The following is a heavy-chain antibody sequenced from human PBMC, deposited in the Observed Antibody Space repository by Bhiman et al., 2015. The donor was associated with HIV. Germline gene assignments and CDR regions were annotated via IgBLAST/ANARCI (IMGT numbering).Heavy chain of an antibody. CDR1: GFIVSSNY. Sequence: EVQLVESGGGLVQPGGSLGLSCAASGFIVSSNYMSWVRQAPGKGLEWVSVIYSGGNTYYADSVKGRFTISRDSSRNTLYLQIDNLRAEDTAVYYCARSKLQFLAPGAFDVWDQGTMVTVSS. V-gene: IGHV3-53*01. J-gene: IGHJ3*01. D-gene: IGHD5-24*01. CDR2: IYSGGNT. CDR3: ARSKLQFLAPGAFDV.